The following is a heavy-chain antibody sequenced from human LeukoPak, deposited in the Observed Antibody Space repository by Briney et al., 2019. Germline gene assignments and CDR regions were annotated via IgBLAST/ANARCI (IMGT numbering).Heavy chain of an antibody. CDR1: GFTFINAW. V-gene: IGHV3-73*01. J-gene: IGHJ5*02. CDR2: IRSKANSYAT. Sequence: GGSLRLSCAASGFTFINAWMAWVRQASGKGLEWVGRIRSKANSYATAYAASVKGRFTISRDDSKNTAYLQMNSLKTEDTAVYYCTVVIAVAGTWGQGTLVTVSS. D-gene: IGHD6-19*01. CDR3: TVVIAVAGT.